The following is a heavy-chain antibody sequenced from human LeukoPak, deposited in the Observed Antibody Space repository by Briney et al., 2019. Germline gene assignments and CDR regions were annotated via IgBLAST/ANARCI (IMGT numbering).Heavy chain of an antibody. V-gene: IGHV3-33*01. D-gene: IGHD4-17*01. J-gene: IGHJ4*02. CDR1: GFTFSNYG. Sequence: GGSLRLSCAASGFTFSNYGMHWVRQAPGKGLEWEAAIWYDGSNKYYGDSVKGRFTISRDNSKNTLYLQMNSLRAEDTAAYYCARAGYGDPHFDFWGQGTLVTVSS. CDR2: IWYDGSNK. CDR3: ARAGYGDPHFDF.